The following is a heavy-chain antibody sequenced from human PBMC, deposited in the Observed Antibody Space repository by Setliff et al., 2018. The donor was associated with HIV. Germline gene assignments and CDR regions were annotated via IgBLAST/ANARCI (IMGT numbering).Heavy chain of an antibody. CDR1: GYLFTGYY. J-gene: IGHJ4*02. CDR2: INVNSGGT. V-gene: IGHV1-2*02. Sequence: ASVKVSCKASGYLFTGYYMHWVRQAPGQGLEWMGWINVNSGGTKYAQKFQGRVTMTRDTSISTAYMEVSSLRSDDTSVYYCAREGSPIYYFDYWSQGTLVTVSS. D-gene: IGHD3-10*01. CDR3: AREGSPIYYFDY.